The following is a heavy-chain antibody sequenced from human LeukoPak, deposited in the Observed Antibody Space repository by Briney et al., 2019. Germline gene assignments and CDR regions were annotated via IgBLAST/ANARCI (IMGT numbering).Heavy chain of an antibody. D-gene: IGHD4-17*01. Sequence: GGSLRLSCAAFEFAFRSYAMSWGPQAPGKGLELVSAISGSGGSTYYADSVKGRITISRDNSKNTLYMQMNSLRAEDTAVYYCAKDDYGVLVYWGQGTLVTVSS. CDR3: AKDDYGVLVY. CDR1: EFAFRSYA. J-gene: IGHJ4*02. CDR2: ISGSGGST. V-gene: IGHV3-23*01.